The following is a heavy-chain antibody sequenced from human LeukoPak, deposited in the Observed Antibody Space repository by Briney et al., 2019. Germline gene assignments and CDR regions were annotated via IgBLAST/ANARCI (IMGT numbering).Heavy chain of an antibody. D-gene: IGHD4-17*01. Sequence: PGGSLRLSCAASGFIFSSYWMHWVRQAPGKGLVWVSRSNSDGSSTNYADSVKGRFTISRDNAKNTLYLQMNSLRAEDTAVYYCARGGDYPFDYWGQGTLVTVSS. J-gene: IGHJ4*02. CDR3: ARGGDYPFDY. CDR2: SNSDGSST. CDR1: GFIFSSYW. V-gene: IGHV3-74*01.